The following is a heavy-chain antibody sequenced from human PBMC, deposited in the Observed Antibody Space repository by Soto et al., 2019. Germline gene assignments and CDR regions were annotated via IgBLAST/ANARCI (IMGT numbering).Heavy chain of an antibody. CDR3: AKEVSLGSTVDLGY. CDR1: GFTFSIFA. Sequence: GALRLSCAASGFTFSIFAMSWVRQSPGKGLEWVSTISGSGGSTYYADAVKGRFTISRDNSMGTLYLQMKSLRVEDTAIYYCAKEVSLGSTVDLGYWGQGALVTVSS. CDR2: ISGSGGST. J-gene: IGHJ4*02. V-gene: IGHV3-23*01. D-gene: IGHD7-27*01.